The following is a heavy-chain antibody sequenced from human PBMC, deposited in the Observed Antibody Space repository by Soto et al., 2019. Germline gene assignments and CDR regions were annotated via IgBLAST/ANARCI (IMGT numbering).Heavy chain of an antibody. CDR2: INPSGGST. CDR3: ARETRLRFLEWLSARGYYIDV. Sequence: ASVKVSCKASGYTFTSYYMHWVRQAPGQGLEGRGIINPSGGSTSYAQKFQGRVTMTRDTSTSTLYMELSSLKSEDRAVYYCARETRLRFLEWLSARGYYIDVWGKGTLVTVSS. J-gene: IGHJ6*03. CDR1: GYTFTSYY. D-gene: IGHD3-3*01. V-gene: IGHV1-46*03.